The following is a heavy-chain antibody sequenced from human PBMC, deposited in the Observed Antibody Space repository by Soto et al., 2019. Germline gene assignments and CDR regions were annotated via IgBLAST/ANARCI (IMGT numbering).Heavy chain of an antibody. J-gene: IGHJ6*02. D-gene: IGHD3-10*01. CDR3: ARHLAPFISSGGMDV. V-gene: IGHV5-51*01. CDR1: GYSFTSYW. CDR2: IYPGDSDT. Sequence: GESLKISFKGSGYSFTSYWIGWVRQMPGKGLEWMGIIYPGDSDTRYSPSFQGQVTISADKSISTAYLQWSSLKASDTAMYYCARHLAPFISSGGMDVWGQGTTVTVSS.